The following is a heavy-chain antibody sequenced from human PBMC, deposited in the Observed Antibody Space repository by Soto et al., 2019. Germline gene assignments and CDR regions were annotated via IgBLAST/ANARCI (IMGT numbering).Heavy chain of an antibody. D-gene: IGHD2-15*01. CDR3: AREGLGYCSGGSCSYYFDY. CDR1: GFTFSSYS. J-gene: IGHJ4*02. CDR2: ISSSSSTI. Sequence: GGSLRLSCAASGFTFSSYSMNWVRQAPGKGLEWVSYISSSSSTIYYADSVKGRFTISRDNAKNSLYLQMNSLRAEDTAVYYCAREGLGYCSGGSCSYYFDYWGQGTLVTVSS. V-gene: IGHV3-48*01.